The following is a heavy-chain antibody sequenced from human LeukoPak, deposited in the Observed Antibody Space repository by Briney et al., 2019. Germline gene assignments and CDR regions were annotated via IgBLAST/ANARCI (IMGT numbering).Heavy chain of an antibody. CDR1: GGSFSGYY. J-gene: IGHJ4*02. V-gene: IGHV4-34*01. CDR2: INHSGST. CDR3: ARGRSYYYDSSGYSDY. D-gene: IGHD3-22*01. Sequence: SETLSLTCAVYGGSFSGYYWSWIRLPPGKGLEWIGEINHSGSTNYNPSLKSRVTISVDTSKNQFSLKLSSVTAADTAVYYCARGRSYYYDSSGYSDYWGQGTLVTVSS.